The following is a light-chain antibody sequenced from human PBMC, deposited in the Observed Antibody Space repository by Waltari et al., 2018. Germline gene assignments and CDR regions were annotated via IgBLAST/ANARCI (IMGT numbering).Light chain of an antibody. Sequence: DIVLTQSPGTLSLSPGERATLSCRASQSVISNYVAWYQQKPGQAPRLLIYDASSRATGIPDRFSGSGSGTDFTLTISRLEPADFAVYYCQQYGSSTETFGQGTKVEIK. CDR3: QQYGSSTET. CDR2: DAS. J-gene: IGKJ2*01. V-gene: IGKV3-20*01. CDR1: QSVISNY.